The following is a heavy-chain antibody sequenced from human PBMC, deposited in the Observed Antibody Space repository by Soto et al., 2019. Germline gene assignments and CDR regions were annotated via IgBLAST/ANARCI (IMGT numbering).Heavy chain of an antibody. J-gene: IGHJ4*02. CDR1: AFTFSSSE. D-gene: IGHD6-19*01. CDR3: ARDEGSAWYFDD. Sequence: EVQLVESGGGLIQPGGSLRLSCTDSAFTFSSSEMNWVRQAPGKGLEWLSYISSSGTTIYYADSVKGRFIISRDNAKKSLYLQMNSLRVYDTAVYYCARDEGSAWYFDDWGQGTLVTVSS. V-gene: IGHV3-48*03. CDR2: ISSSGTTI.